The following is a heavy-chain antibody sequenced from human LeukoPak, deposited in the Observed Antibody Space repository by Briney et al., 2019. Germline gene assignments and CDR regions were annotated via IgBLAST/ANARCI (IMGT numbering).Heavy chain of an antibody. J-gene: IGHJ3*02. Sequence: SETLSLTCTVSGGSISSYYWSWIRQPPGKGLEWIGEINHSGSTNYNPSLKSRVTISVDTSKNQFSLKLSSVTAADTAVYYCARGVPPGQEWELREGHPSRAFDIWGQGTMVTVSS. CDR3: ARGVPPGQEWELREGHPSRAFDI. V-gene: IGHV4-34*01. CDR2: INHSGST. CDR1: GGSISSYY. D-gene: IGHD1-26*01.